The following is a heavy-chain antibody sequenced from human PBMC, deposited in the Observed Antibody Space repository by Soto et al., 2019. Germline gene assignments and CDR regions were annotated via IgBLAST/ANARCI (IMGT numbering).Heavy chain of an antibody. V-gene: IGHV3-30*18. J-gene: IGHJ4*02. CDR2: ITYDGSNK. CDR1: CFNFDNAG. CDR3: AKDRVGGTFYTPLGF. Sequence: GRSLRLSCQASCFNFDNAGIHWVRQAPGKGLEWVAVITYDGSNKYYADSVKCRFTISRDNSKNTLSLHLNTLKPEDTDVYHCAKDRVGGTFYTPLGFWGQGTLVTVSS. D-gene: IGHD1-7*01.